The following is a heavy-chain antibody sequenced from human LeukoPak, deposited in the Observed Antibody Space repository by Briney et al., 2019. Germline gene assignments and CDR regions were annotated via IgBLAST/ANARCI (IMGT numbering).Heavy chain of an antibody. D-gene: IGHD3-10*01. CDR2: IYPADSDT. CDR3: ARHDSGEYFQH. J-gene: IGHJ1*01. Sequence: GESLKISCKGSGYSFANYWIGWVRQMPGKGLEWMGIIYPADSDTRYSPSFQGQVTISSDKSISTACLPWSSLKASHTAMYYCARHDSGEYFQHWGQGTLVTVPS. CDR1: GYSFANYW. V-gene: IGHV5-51*01.